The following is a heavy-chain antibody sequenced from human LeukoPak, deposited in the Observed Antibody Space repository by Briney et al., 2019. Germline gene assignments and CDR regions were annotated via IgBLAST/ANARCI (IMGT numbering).Heavy chain of an antibody. CDR2: INPNSGGT. J-gene: IGHJ5*02. CDR3: ARDRYSYTNWFDP. V-gene: IGHV1-2*02. Sequence: GASVKVSCKASGYTFTGYYMHWVRQAPGQELEWMGWINPNSGGTNYAQKFQGRVTMTRDTSISTAYMELSRLRSDDTAVYYCARDRYSYTNWFDPWGQGTLVTVSS. CDR1: GYTFTGYY. D-gene: IGHD5-18*01.